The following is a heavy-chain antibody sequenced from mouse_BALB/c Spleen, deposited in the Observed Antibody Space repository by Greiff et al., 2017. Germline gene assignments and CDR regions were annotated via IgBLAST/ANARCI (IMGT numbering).Heavy chain of an antibody. CDR1: GYTFTSYT. CDR3: ARISMITRPLYYFDY. V-gene: IGHV1-4*01. CDR2: INPSSGYT. D-gene: IGHD2-4*01. J-gene: IGHJ2*01. Sequence: VQVVESGAELARPGASVKMSCKASGYTFTSYTMHWVKQRPGQGLEWIGYINPSSGYTNYNQKFKDKATLTADKSSSTAYMQLSSLTSEDSAVYYCARISMITRPLYYFDYWGQGTTLTVSS.